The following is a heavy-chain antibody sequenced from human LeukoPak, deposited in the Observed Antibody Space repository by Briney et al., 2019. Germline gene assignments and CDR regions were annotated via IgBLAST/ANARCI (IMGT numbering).Heavy chain of an antibody. CDR1: GFTFSSSW. CDR2: INHDGSVK. V-gene: IGHV3-7*01. CDR3: AKDSYSKGDY. Sequence: RSGRSLRLSCVASGFTFSSSWMARVRQAPGKGLQWVANINHDGSVKNYVGSVKGRFAISRDNAQNSFYLQMNSLETDDTAVYYCAKDSYSKGDYWGQGTLVTVSS. J-gene: IGHJ4*02. D-gene: IGHD4-11*01.